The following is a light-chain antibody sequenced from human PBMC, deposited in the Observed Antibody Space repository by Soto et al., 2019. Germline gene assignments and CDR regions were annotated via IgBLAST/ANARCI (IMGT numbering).Light chain of an antibody. CDR3: YSYTSSATNWV. J-gene: IGLJ3*02. CDR1: SSEVGSYDY. Sequence: QSALIQPPSVSGPPKQAVTISCTGTSSEVGSYDYVSWYQQHPGTVPKPMMYNVNTQPSGVPDRFSGSKSGKMASMTISGLQAEDEADYYWYSYTSSATNWVFGGGTKLTVL. CDR2: NVN. V-gene: IGLV2-11*01.